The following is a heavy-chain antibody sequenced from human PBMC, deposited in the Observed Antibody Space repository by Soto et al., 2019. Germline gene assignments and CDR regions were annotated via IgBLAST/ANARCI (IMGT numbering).Heavy chain of an antibody. Sequence: QITLNESGPTLVKPTQTLTLTCTFFGFSLSTGGVVVGWIRQPPGKALEWLALLYWDDDERYSPSLMSRLTITKDTSKNQVFLTMTNMDPVDTATYYCAHRPRGFTYFFDYWGQGTLVTVSS. CDR2: LYWDDDE. V-gene: IGHV2-5*02. CDR1: GFSLSTGGVV. J-gene: IGHJ4*02. CDR3: AHRPRGFTYFFDY.